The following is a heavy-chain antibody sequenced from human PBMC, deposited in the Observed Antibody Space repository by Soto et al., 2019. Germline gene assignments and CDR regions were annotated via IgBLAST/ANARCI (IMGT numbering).Heavy chain of an antibody. Sequence: SETLSLTGTISGGSISSGDYYWSWIRQPPGKGLEWIGYISYSGSAYYNPSLKSRFTISIDTSKKQFSLNLRSGTAADTAVYYCARDGWQMVRGVSISGGMDVWGQGTTVTVSS. CDR3: ARDGWQMVRGVSISGGMDV. CDR2: ISYSGSA. CDR1: GGSISSGDYY. V-gene: IGHV4-30-4*01. J-gene: IGHJ6*02. D-gene: IGHD3-10*01.